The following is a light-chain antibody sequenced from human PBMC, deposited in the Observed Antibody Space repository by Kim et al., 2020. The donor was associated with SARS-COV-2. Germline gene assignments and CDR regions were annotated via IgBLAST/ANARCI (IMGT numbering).Light chain of an antibody. CDR3: QVWDSSSDHRV. V-gene: IGLV3-21*04. J-gene: IGLJ3*02. Sequence: ASGKTARITCGGNNIGSKSVHWYQQMPGQSPVLVIYSDSDRPSGIPERFSGSNFGNTATLTISRVEGGDEADYYCQVWDSSSDHRVFGGGTQLTVL. CDR2: SDS. CDR1: NIGSKS.